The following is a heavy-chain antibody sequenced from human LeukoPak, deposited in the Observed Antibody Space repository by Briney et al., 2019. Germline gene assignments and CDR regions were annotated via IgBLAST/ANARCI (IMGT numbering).Heavy chain of an antibody. CDR2: ISGSGGST. V-gene: IGHV3-23*01. Sequence: PGGTLRLSCAASGFTFSHYGMTWVRQAPGKGLEWVSAISGSGGSTYYAGSVKGRFTISRDNSKNTLYLQMNSLKTEDTAVYYCTTESGSFDYWGQGTLVTVSS. D-gene: IGHD1-26*01. CDR1: GFTFSHYG. J-gene: IGHJ4*02. CDR3: TTESGSFDY.